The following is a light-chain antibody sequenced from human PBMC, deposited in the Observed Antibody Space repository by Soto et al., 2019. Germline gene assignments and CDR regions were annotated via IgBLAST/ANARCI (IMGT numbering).Light chain of an antibody. J-gene: IGLJ2*01. CDR1: SSDVGGYKY. CDR2: DVS. V-gene: IGLV2-11*01. Sequence: QSVLTQPRSVSGSPGQSVTISCTGTSSDVGGYKYVSWYQQHPGKVPNLIIYDVSERPSGVPDRFSGSKSGITASLSISGLQAEDEADYYCCSYAGSYTVLFGGGTKLTVL. CDR3: CSYAGSYTVL.